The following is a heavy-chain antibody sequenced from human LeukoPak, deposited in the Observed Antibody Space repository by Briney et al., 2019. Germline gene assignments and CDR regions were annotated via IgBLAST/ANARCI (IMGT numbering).Heavy chain of an antibody. V-gene: IGHV4-39*07. Sequence: KPSETLSLTCTVSGGSISSSSYYWGWIRQPPGKGLEWIGSIYYSGSTYYNPSLKSRVTISVDTSKNQFSLKLSSVTAADTAVYYCARAGGYNKMGTFNYWGQGTLVTVSS. D-gene: IGHD5-24*01. CDR2: IYYSGST. CDR3: ARAGGYNKMGTFNY. CDR1: GGSISSSSYY. J-gene: IGHJ4*02.